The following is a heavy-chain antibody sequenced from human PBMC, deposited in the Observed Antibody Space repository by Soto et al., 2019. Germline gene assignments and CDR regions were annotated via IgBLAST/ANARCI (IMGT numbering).Heavy chain of an antibody. CDR1: VGSFSGYY. D-gene: IGHD2-15*01. Sequence: SETLSLTCAVHVGSFSGYYWSWIRQPPGKGLEWIGEISHSGSTNYNPSLKSRVTISVDTSKNQFSLKLSSVTAADTAVYYCARIYCSGGSCYHNAFDIWGQGTMVTVSS. CDR2: ISHSGST. J-gene: IGHJ3*02. CDR3: ARIYCSGGSCYHNAFDI. V-gene: IGHV4-34*01.